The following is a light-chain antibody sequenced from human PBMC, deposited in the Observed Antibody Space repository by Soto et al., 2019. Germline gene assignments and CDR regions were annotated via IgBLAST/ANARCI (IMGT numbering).Light chain of an antibody. Sequence: EIVLTQSPGTLPLSPGERATLSCGASQSVSSTYLDWYQQKPGKAPRVLIYGASSRATGIPERFSGSGSGTDFTLTITRLEPEDFAVYYCQQYGSSPGTFGQGTKVDIK. CDR2: GAS. J-gene: IGKJ1*01. V-gene: IGKV3-20*01. CDR1: QSVSSTY. CDR3: QQYGSSPGT.